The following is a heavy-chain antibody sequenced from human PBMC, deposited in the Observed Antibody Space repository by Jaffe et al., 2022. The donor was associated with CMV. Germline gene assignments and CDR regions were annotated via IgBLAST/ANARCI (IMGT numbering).Heavy chain of an antibody. D-gene: IGHD1-20*01. CDR2: ISWNSGST. V-gene: IGHV3-9*01. J-gene: IGHJ4*02. CDR3: AKSAALGITYYFDS. CDR1: GFTFDDYG. Sequence: EVQLVESGGGLVQPGGSLRLSCAASGFTFDDYGMHWVRQAPGKGLEWVSGISWNSGSTSHAASVRGRFTISRDSAKKSLYLQMNNLGAEDTAYYYCAKSAALGITYYFDSWGQGTLVTVS.